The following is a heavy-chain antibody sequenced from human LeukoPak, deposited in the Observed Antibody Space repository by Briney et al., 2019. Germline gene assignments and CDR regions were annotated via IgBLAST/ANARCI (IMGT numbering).Heavy chain of an antibody. CDR2: ISAYNGNT. D-gene: IGHD2-15*01. CDR1: GYTFTSYG. CDR3: ARDKYCSGGSCYPDY. Sequence: ASVKVSCKASGYTFTSYGISWVRQAPGQGLEWMGWISAYNGNTNYAQKLQGRVTMTTDTSTSTAYMELRSLRSEDTAVYYCARDKYCSGGSCYPDYWGQGTLVTVSS. J-gene: IGHJ4*02. V-gene: IGHV1-18*01.